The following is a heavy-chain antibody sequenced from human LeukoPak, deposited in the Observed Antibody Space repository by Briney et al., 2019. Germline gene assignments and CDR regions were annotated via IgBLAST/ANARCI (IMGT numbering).Heavy chain of an antibody. CDR3: AREITGSGPRGYYYYMDV. V-gene: IGHV3-23*01. Sequence: GGSLSLSCAASGVIISSYAMTWVRQAPGKGLEWVSSISGSAYSTIYADSVKGRFIISRDNSQNTLYLQMNSLRADDTAVYYCAREITGSGPRGYYYYMDVWGKGTTVTISS. J-gene: IGHJ6*03. D-gene: IGHD3-10*01. CDR1: GVIISSYA. CDR2: ISGSAYST.